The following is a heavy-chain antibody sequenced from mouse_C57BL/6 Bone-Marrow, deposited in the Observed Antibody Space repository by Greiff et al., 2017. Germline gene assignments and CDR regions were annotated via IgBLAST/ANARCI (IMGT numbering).Heavy chain of an antibody. D-gene: IGHD2-4*01. CDR1: GFSFNTYA. V-gene: IGHV10-1*01. Sequence: EVHLVESGGGLVQPKGSLKLSCAASGFSFNTYAMNWVRQAPGKGLEWVARIRSKSNNYATYYADSVKDRFTISRYDSESMLYLQMNNLKTEDTAMYYCVRRTGDYGYFDYWGQGTTLTVSS. CDR3: VRRTGDYGYFDY. CDR2: IRSKSNNYAT. J-gene: IGHJ2*01.